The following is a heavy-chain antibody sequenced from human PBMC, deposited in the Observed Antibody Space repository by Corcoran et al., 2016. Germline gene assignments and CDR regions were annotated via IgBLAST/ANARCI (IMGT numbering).Heavy chain of an antibody. D-gene: IGHD2-2*01. Sequence: QLQLQESGPGLVKPSETLSLTCTVSGGSISSSSYYWGWVRQPPGKGLEWIGSIHNSGSTHYNPSLKSRVTISVDTSKNQFSRKLNSVTAADTAVYYWAPNGCSSSSSCYGVRGNWFDPWGQGTLVTVSS. J-gene: IGHJ5*02. V-gene: IGHV4-39*01. CDR3: APNGCSSSSSCYGVRGNWFDP. CDR2: IHNSGST. CDR1: GGSISSSSYY.